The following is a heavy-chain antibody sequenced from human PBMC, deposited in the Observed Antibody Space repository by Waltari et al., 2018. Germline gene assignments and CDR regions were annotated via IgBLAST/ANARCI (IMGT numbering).Heavy chain of an antibody. Sequence: QVQLQESGPGLVKPSQTLSLPCTFSGCSISSGGYYWTWTRQPPGQGLEWIGYIYYSGSTYYNPSLKSRVTISVDTSKNQFSLKLSSVTAADTAVYYCASNLRVPAAIRGYWYFDLWGRGTLVTVSS. D-gene: IGHD2-2*02. CDR1: GCSISSGGYY. CDR3: ASNLRVPAAIRGYWYFDL. CDR2: IYYSGST. J-gene: IGHJ2*01. V-gene: IGHV4-31*03.